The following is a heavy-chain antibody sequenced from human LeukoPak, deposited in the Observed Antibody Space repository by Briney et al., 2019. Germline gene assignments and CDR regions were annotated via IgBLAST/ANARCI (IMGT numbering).Heavy chain of an antibody. D-gene: IGHD5-12*01. CDR3: VKDRPTWPIDY. CDR1: GFTFTSYS. Sequence: GGSLRLSCAASGFTFTSYSMSWVRQAPGKGLEWVSSIGSSGVTTYYADSVKGRFTISRDNSRNTLYLQMGSLRDDDTAVYYCVKDRPTWPIDYWGQGTLVTVSS. V-gene: IGHV3-23*01. J-gene: IGHJ4*02. CDR2: IGSSGVTT.